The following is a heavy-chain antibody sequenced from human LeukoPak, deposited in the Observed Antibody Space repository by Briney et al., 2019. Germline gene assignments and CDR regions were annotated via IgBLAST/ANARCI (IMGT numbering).Heavy chain of an antibody. CDR3: ARVSGRGLYYYDSSGYYEDY. J-gene: IGHJ4*02. CDR1: GFTFSSYE. Sequence: GGSLRLSCAASGFTFSSYEMNWVRQAPGKGLEWASSISSSSSYIYYADPVKGRFTISRDNAKNSLYLQMNSLRAEDTAVYYCARVSGRGLYYYDSSGYYEDYWGQGTLVTVSS. V-gene: IGHV3-21*01. D-gene: IGHD3-22*01. CDR2: ISSSSSYI.